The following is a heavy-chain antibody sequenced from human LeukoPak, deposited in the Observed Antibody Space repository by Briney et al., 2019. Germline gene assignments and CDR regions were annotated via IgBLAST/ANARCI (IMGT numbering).Heavy chain of an antibody. CDR2: INHSGST. V-gene: IGHV4-34*01. Sequence: SETLSLTCAVHGGSFSGYYWSWIRQPPGKGLEWIGEINHSGSTNYNPSLKSRVTISVDTSKNQFSLKLSSVTAADTAVYYCARRTSYYYDSSGYPFDYWGQGTLVTVSS. D-gene: IGHD3-22*01. CDR1: GGSFSGYY. CDR3: ARRTSYYYDSSGYPFDY. J-gene: IGHJ4*02.